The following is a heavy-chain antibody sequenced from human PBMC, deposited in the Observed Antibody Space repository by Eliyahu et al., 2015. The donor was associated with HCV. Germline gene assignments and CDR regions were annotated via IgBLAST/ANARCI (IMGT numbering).Heavy chain of an antibody. Sequence: QVQLQESGPGLVKPSETLSLTCTVSGGSISSYYWSWIRQPPGKGLEWIGYIYYSGSTNYNPSLKSRVTISVDTSKNQFSLKLSSVTAADTAVYYCARAVGNWNYVQVFDYWGQGTLVTVSS. D-gene: IGHD1-7*01. CDR3: ARAVGNWNYVQVFDY. J-gene: IGHJ4*02. V-gene: IGHV4-59*01. CDR2: IYYSGST. CDR1: GGSISSYY.